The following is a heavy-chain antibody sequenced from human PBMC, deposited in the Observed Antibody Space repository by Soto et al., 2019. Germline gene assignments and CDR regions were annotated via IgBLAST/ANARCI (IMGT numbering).Heavy chain of an antibody. D-gene: IGHD4-17*01. CDR2: INTGNGNT. CDR3: ARNVDYFDP. CDR1: GYTFTRYA. J-gene: IGHJ5*02. Sequence: QVQLVQSGAEVKKPGASVKVSCKASGYTFTRYAMHWVRQAPGQGIEWMGWINTGNGNTHSSQKFQGRVTFTRDASATTAYMELSSVTSEDTAVYYCARNVDYFDPWGQGTLVTVSS. V-gene: IGHV1-3*04.